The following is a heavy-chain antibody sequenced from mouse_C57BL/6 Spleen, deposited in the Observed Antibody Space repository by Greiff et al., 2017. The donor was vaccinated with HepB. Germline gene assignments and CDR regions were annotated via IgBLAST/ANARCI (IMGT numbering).Heavy chain of an antibody. CDR3: AREGRYDGSSWPWFAY. J-gene: IGHJ3*01. V-gene: IGHV1-82*01. CDR1: GYAFSSSW. Sequence: QVQLQQSGPELVKPGASVKLSCKASGYAFSSSWMNWVKQRPGKGLVWIGRIYPGDGDTNYNGKFKGKATLTADKSSSTVYMQLSSLTSEDSAVYFCAREGRYDGSSWPWFAYWGQGTLVTVSA. CDR2: IYPGDGDT. D-gene: IGHD1-1*01.